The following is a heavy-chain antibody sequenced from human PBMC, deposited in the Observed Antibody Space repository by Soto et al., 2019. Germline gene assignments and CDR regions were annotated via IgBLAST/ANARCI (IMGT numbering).Heavy chain of an antibody. J-gene: IGHJ4*02. D-gene: IGHD3-10*01. V-gene: IGHV1-69*02. CDR3: ATSYGSGYRAFDV. CDR2: VNPILSMS. CDR1: GGTFNFYS. Sequence: QVQLVHSGAEVKRPGSSVKVSCKASGGTFNFYSINWVRQAPGLGLEWMGRVNPILSMSNYAQRFQGRVTTAADKPTSTAYMELSGLISEDTAIYYCATSYGSGYRAFDVWCQGALVTVSS.